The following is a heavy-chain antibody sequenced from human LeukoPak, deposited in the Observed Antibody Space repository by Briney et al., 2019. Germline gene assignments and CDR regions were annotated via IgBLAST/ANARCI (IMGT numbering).Heavy chain of an antibody. CDR1: GFTFSSYA. J-gene: IGHJ4*02. CDR3: AKDDPLGYCSGGNCYLGVFDY. D-gene: IGHD2-15*01. CDR2: ISGSGDST. V-gene: IGHV3-23*01. Sequence: GGSLRLSCAASGFTFSSYAVSWVRQAPGKGLEWVSAISGSGDSTYYADSVKGRFTISRDNSKLYLQMNSLRAEDTAVYYCAKDDPLGYCSGGNCYLGVFDYWGQGTLVTVSS.